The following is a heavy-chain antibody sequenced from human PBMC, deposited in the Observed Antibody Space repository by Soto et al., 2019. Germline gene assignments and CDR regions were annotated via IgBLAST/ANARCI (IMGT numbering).Heavy chain of an antibody. D-gene: IGHD3-22*01. Sequence: EVQLVESGGGLVQPGGSLRLSCAASGFTFSSYWMSWVRQAPGKGLEWVANIKQDGSEKYYVDSVKGRFTISRDNVKNSLYLQMNSLRAEDTAVYYCAGYYYDSSGYYTGAFDIWGQGTMVTVSS. J-gene: IGHJ3*02. CDR3: AGYYYDSSGYYTGAFDI. V-gene: IGHV3-7*05. CDR1: GFTFSSYW. CDR2: IKQDGSEK.